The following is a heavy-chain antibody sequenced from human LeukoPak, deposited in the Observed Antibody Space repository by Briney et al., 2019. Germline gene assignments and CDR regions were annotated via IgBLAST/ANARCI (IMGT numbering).Heavy chain of an antibody. J-gene: IGHJ4*02. V-gene: IGHV2-70*04. CDR3: ARMTSGWVIDY. CDR1: GFSLTTNGMR. CDR2: IDWDDHK. D-gene: IGHD6-19*01. Sequence: SGPALVKPTQTLTLTCTFSGFSLTTNGMRVSWIRQPPGKALEWLALIDWDDHKFYSTSLKTRLTISKDTSKNQVVLTMTNMDPVDTATYFCARMTSGWVIDYWGQGTLVTVSS.